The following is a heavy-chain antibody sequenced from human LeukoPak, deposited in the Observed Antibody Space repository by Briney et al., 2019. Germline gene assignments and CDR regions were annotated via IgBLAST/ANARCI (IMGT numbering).Heavy chain of an antibody. V-gene: IGHV4-34*01. D-gene: IGHD3-10*01. J-gene: IGHJ4*02. CDR3: ARSPPRGDYSGSASHYNR. CDR2: INHSGSA. CDR1: GGSFTAYY. Sequence: SETLSLTCAVHGGSFTAYYWIWIRQPPGKGLERIGEINHSGSANYNPSLKSRVTISVDASKNQFSLRLRSVTAADTAVYFCARSPPRGDYSGSASHYNRWGPGTLVTVSS.